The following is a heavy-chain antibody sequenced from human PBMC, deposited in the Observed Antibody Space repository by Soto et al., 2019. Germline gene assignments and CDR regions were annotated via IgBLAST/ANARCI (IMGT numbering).Heavy chain of an antibody. CDR1: GFIFGTYG. D-gene: IGHD3-22*01. J-gene: IGHJ3*02. CDR3: AKEVRYYYDSSGVDAFDI. Sequence: SLRLSCAVSGFIFGTYGIHWVRQAPGKGPEWVAVISYHGSDRFYADSVKGRYTIYRDTSKNMVYLQMNSLRAEDTAVYYCAKEVRYYYDSSGVDAFDIWGQGTMVTVSS. CDR2: ISYHGSDR. V-gene: IGHV3-30*18.